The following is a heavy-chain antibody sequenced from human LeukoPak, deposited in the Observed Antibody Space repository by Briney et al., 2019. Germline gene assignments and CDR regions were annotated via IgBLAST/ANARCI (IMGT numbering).Heavy chain of an antibody. CDR1: GGSISNYY. J-gene: IGHJ6*02. V-gene: IGHV4-4*07. D-gene: IGHD6-13*01. CDR2: IYSSGRT. Sequence: SETLSLTCTVSGGSISNYYWTWIRQPAGRGLEWIGRIYSSGRTNYNPSLKSRVTMSVDTSKNQFSLKLSSVTAADPAVYYCARDGEQQLVPPYYYYGLDVWGQGTTVTVSS. CDR3: ARDGEQQLVPPYYYYGLDV.